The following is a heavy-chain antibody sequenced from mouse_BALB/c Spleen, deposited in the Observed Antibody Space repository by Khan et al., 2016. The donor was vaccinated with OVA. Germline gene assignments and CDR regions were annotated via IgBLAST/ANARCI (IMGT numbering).Heavy chain of an antibody. Sequence: EVQLQESGPGLVKPSQSLSLTCTVTGYSITSDYAWNWIRQFPRDKLEWMGYISYSGSTSYNPSLKNRISITRDTAKNQFFLQLNSVTTEDTATYFCARSGYEAWFAYWGQGTLVTVSA. J-gene: IGHJ3*01. CDR1: GYSITSDYA. CDR2: ISYSGST. CDR3: ARSGYEAWFAY. D-gene: IGHD2-14*01. V-gene: IGHV3-2*02.